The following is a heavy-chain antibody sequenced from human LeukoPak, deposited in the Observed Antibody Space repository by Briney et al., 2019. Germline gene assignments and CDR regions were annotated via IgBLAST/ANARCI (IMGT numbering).Heavy chain of an antibody. J-gene: IGHJ3*02. Sequence: SETLSLTCTVSGGSISSYYWYWMRQPPGEGLEGIVYIYYSGHTNYTPSLKSRVSISVGKSKNQFSLKLSSVTAADTAVYYCARNLWFGESSDAFYIWGQGTMVTVSS. CDR3: ARNLWFGESSDAFYI. D-gene: IGHD3-10*01. CDR2: IYYSGHT. CDR1: GGSISSYY. V-gene: IGHV4-59*01.